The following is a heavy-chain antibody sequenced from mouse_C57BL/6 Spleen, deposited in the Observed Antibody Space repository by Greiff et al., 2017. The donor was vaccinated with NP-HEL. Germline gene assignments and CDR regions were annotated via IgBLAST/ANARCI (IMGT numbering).Heavy chain of an antibody. CDR1: GFNIKNTY. V-gene: IGHV14-3*01. J-gene: IGHJ2*01. CDR3: ARWEAQARDYFDY. CDR2: IDPANGNT. D-gene: IGHD3-2*02. Sequence: EVQLQQSVAELVRPGASVKLSCTASGFNIKNTYMHWVKQRPEQGLEWIGRIDPANGNTKYAPKFQGKATITADTSSNTAYLQLSSLTSEDTAIYDGARWEAQARDYFDYWGQGTTLTVSS.